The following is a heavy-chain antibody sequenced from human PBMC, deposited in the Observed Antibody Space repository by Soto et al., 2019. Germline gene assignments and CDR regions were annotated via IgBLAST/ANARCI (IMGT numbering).Heavy chain of an antibody. CDR2: IYSGGNT. V-gene: IGHV3-53*02. CDR3: AMHAWLEN. CDR1: GFSVSGDT. D-gene: IGHD3-9*01. J-gene: IGHJ4*02. Sequence: EVQLVETGGGLIYPGGSLRLSCAASGFSVSGDTMNWVRQAPGKGLEWISAIYSGGNTNDAGSVKGRFTISRDTSKDTLDLQMNSLRVEDTAVYYCAMHAWLENWGQGTLVTVSS.